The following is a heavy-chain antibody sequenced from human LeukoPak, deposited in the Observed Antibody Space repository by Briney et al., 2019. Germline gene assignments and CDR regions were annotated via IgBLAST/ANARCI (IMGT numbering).Heavy chain of an antibody. CDR1: GFTFSAFE. D-gene: IGHD3-9*01. Sequence: PGGSLRLSCAASGFTFSAFEVNWVRQAPGKGLEWVSSIGTGVNAIYYSDSVEGRFTISRDNAKNSLYLQMNSLRAEDTAVYYCARRGYDILTGYYNRAAFDNWGQGTLVTVSS. CDR2: IGTGVNAI. J-gene: IGHJ4*02. V-gene: IGHV3-48*03. CDR3: ARRGYDILTGYYNRAAFDN.